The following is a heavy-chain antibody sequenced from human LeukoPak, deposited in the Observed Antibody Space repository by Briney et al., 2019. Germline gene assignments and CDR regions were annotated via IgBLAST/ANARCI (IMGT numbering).Heavy chain of an antibody. V-gene: IGHV3-53*01. J-gene: IGHJ4*02. Sequence: PGGSLRLSXAASGFTVSSNYMSWVRQAPGKGLEWVSVIYSGGSTYYADSVKGRFTTSRDNSKNALYLQMNSLRAEDTAVYYCAREVGSRMDYWGQGTLVTVSS. CDR3: AREVGSRMDY. D-gene: IGHD1-14*01. CDR1: GFTVSSNY. CDR2: IYSGGST.